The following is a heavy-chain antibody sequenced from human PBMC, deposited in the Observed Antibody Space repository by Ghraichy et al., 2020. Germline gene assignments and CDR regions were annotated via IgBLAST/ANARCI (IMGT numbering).Heavy chain of an antibody. D-gene: IGHD5-18*01. CDR1: GDSISSGDYY. V-gene: IGHV4-30-4*01. CDR2: IFYSGST. J-gene: IGHJ6*02. Sequence: SETLSLTCTVSGDSISSGDYYWSWIRQPPGKGLEWIGYIFYSGSTYYNSSLKSRVTISLDTSKNQFSLKLSPVTAADTAVYYCARARGSSYGSLGYHYGKDVWSQGTTVTVSS. CDR3: ARARGSSYGSLGYHYGKDV.